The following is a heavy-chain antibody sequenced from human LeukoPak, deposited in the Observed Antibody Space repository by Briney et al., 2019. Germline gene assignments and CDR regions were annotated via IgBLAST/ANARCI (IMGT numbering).Heavy chain of an antibody. D-gene: IGHD3-3*01. J-gene: IGHJ6*03. Sequence: KTSQTLSLTCTVSGGSISSGSYYWSWIRQPAGKGLEWIGRIYTSGSTNYNPSLKSRVTISVDTSKNQFSLKLSSVTAADTAVYYCARDGFWSGPDYMDVWGKGTTVTVSS. CDR3: ARDGFWSGPDYMDV. V-gene: IGHV4-61*02. CDR2: IYTSGST. CDR1: GGSISSGSYY.